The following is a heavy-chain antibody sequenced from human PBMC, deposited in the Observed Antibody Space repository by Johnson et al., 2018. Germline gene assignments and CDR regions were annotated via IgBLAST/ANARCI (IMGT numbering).Heavy chain of an antibody. V-gene: IGHV3-43D*03. CDR3: AKGVGSSSTYFMDV. J-gene: IGHJ6*03. Sequence: EVQLVETGGVVVQPGGSLRLSCAASGFTFGEYAMHWVRQAPGKGMEWVSLITWYGVSTYYADSVKGRFTISRDNTKNSLYLQMNSLRAEDTALYYCAKGVGSSSTYFMDVWGKGTTVIVSS. CDR2: ITWYGVST. CDR1: GFTFGEYA. D-gene: IGHD2-2*01.